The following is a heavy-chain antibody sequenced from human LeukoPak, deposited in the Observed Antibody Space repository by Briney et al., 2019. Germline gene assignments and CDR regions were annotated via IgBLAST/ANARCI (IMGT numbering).Heavy chain of an antibody. Sequence: GRSLRLSCAASGFTFSSYAMHWVRQAPGKGLEWVAVISYDGSNKYYADSVKGRFTISRDNSKNTLYLQMNSLRAEDTAVYYCARGGFEHLAHWGQGTLVTVSS. CDR2: ISYDGSNK. J-gene: IGHJ5*02. CDR3: ARGGFEHLAH. D-gene: IGHD2-21*01. CDR1: GFTFSSYA. V-gene: IGHV3-30-3*01.